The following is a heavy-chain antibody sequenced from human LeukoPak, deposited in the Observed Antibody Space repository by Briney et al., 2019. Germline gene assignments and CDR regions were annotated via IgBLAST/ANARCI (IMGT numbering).Heavy chain of an antibody. CDR1: GYTFINYY. J-gene: IGHJ3*02. Sequence: ASVKDSCKASGYTFINYYLHWVRQAPGQGLEWMGIINPSSGGTSYAQKFQGRVTMTRATSTSTVYMELSSLRPEDTAVYYCARDPSHGGGDCYAFDIWGQGTMVTVSS. D-gene: IGHD2-21*02. CDR3: ARDPSHGGGDCYAFDI. CDR2: INPSSGGT. V-gene: IGHV1-46*01.